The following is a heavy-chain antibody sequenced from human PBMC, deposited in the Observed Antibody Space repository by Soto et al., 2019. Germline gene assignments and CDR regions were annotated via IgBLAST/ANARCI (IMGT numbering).Heavy chain of an antibody. CDR2: INSDGSST. V-gene: IGHV3-74*01. Sequence: GESLKISCAASGFTFSSYWMHWVRQAPGKGLVWVSRINSDGSSTSYADSVKGRFTISRDNAKNTLYLQMNSLRAEDTAVYYCARDGDYYDSSGYYYWGQGTMVTVSS. CDR3: ARDGDYYDSSGYYY. J-gene: IGHJ4*03. D-gene: IGHD3-22*01. CDR1: GFTFSSYW.